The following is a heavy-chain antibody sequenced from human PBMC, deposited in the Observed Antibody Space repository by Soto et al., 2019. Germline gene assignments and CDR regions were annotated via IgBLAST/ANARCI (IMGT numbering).Heavy chain of an antibody. CDR3: ARHQAIGLMQWLYFDY. CDR1: GGSISSSSYY. D-gene: IGHD6-19*01. J-gene: IGHJ4*02. CDR2: IYYSGST. V-gene: IGHV4-39*01. Sequence: QLQLQESGPGLVKPSETLSLTCTVSGGSISSSSYYWGWIRQPPGKGLEWIGSIYYSGSTYYNPSLKSRVTISVDTSKNQFSLKLSSATAADTAVYYCARHQAIGLMQWLYFDYWGQGTLVTVSS.